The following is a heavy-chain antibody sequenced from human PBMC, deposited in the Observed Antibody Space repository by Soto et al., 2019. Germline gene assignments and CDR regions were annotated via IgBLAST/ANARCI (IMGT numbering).Heavy chain of an antibody. D-gene: IGHD2-2*01. CDR3: ARYAWPSAYNWFDP. J-gene: IGHJ5*02. CDR2: IYYSVST. Sequence: SETLSLTCTVSGGSISSYYWSWIRQPPGKGLEWIGYIYYSVSTNYNPSLKSRVTISVDTSKNQFSLKLSSVTAADTAVYYCARYAWPSAYNWFDPWGQRTLVNAS. CDR1: GGSISSYY. V-gene: IGHV4-59*01.